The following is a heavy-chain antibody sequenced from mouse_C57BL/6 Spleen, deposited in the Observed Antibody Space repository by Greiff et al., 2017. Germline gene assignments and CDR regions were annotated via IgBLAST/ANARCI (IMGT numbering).Heavy chain of an antibody. CDR1: GFTFSDYY. V-gene: IGHV5-16*01. CDR2: INYDGSST. D-gene: IGHD1-1*01. CDR3: ARDQDYYGSNYAMDY. Sequence: EVNVVESEGGLVQPGSSMKLSCTASGFTFSDYYMAWVRQVPEKGLEWVANINYDGSSTYYLDSLKSRFIISRDNAKNILYLQMSSLKSEDTATYYCARDQDYYGSNYAMDYWGQGTSVTVSS. J-gene: IGHJ4*01.